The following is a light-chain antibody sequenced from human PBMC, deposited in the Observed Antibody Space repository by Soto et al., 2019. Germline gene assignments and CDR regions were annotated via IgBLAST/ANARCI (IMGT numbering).Light chain of an antibody. CDR1: PSVTSF. V-gene: IGKV3-15*01. CDR3: QQYDRWFSIT. J-gene: IGKJ5*01. Sequence: PGERATLSCRASPSVTSFLAWYQQKPGQAPRPLLFDASTRATGIPPRFSGSGSGTEFTLTISRLEPEDFAVYYCQQYDRWFSITFGQGTRLENK. CDR2: DAS.